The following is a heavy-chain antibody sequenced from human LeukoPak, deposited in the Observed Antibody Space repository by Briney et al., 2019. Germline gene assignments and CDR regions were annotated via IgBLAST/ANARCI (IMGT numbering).Heavy chain of an antibody. CDR2: IYYSGRT. J-gene: IGHJ4*02. V-gene: IGHV4-39*01. Sequence: SETLSLTCTVSGGSMSSSSYYWGWIRQPPGKGLEWIGSIYYSGRTNYNPSLKSRVTISVDTSKNQFSLKLNSVTAADTAVYYCAIVYDSSGYYYDYWGQGTLVTVSS. D-gene: IGHD3-22*01. CDR3: AIVYDSSGYYYDY. CDR1: GGSMSSSSYY.